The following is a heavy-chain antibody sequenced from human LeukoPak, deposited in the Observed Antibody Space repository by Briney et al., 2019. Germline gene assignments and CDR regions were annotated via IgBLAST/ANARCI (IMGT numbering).Heavy chain of an antibody. Sequence: PSETLSLTCTVSGDSINNYYWSWIRQPPGKGLEWIGHIYYSGSTNYNPSLKSRVTISVDTSKNQSSLKLTSVTAADTAVYYCARISQYYDSSGYYSYYFDYWGQGTLVTVSS. CDR1: GDSINNYY. J-gene: IGHJ4*02. D-gene: IGHD3-22*01. V-gene: IGHV4-59*01. CDR3: ARISQYYDSSGYYSYYFDY. CDR2: IYYSGST.